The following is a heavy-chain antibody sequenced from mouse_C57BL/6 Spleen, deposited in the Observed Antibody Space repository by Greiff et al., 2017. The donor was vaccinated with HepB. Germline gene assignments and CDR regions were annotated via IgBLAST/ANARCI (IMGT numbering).Heavy chain of an antibody. D-gene: IGHD1-1*01. V-gene: IGHV1-55*01. Sequence: QVQLQQPGAELVKPGASVKMSCKASGYTFTSYWITWVKQRPGQGLEWIGDIYPGSGSTNYNEKFKSKATLTVDTSSSTAYMQLSSLTSEDSAVYYCARRGFIGTTVVAPCDYWGQGTTLTVSS. J-gene: IGHJ2*01. CDR3: ARRGFIGTTVVAPCDY. CDR2: IYPGSGST. CDR1: GYTFTSYW.